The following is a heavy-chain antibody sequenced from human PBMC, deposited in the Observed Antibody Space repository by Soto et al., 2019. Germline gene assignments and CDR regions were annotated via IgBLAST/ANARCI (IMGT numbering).Heavy chain of an antibody. CDR3: AIAISVYYAPSYY. V-gene: IGHV3-23*01. J-gene: IGHJ4*02. CDR1: GFTFSTFA. CDR2: ISDRDDST. Sequence: EVQLLESGGGLVQPGGSLRLSCAASGFTFSTFAMGWVRQAPGKGLEWVSVISDRDDSTYYADSVKGRFTIARHNSKSALYLQMNSLRGDDTAIYYCAIAISVYYAPSYYLGQGTQVRVSS. D-gene: IGHD3-22*01.